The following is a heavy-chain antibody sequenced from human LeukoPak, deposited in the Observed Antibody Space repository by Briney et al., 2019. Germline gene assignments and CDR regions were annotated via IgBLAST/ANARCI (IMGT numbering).Heavy chain of an antibody. Sequence: LPGGSLRLSCAASGFTFSSYEMNWVRQAPGRGLEWVSYISSSGSTIYYADSVKGRFTISRDNAKNSVYLQMNSLRAEDTALYYCARGSGSSWYFYFDYWGQGTLVTVSS. CDR1: GFTFSSYE. V-gene: IGHV3-48*03. D-gene: IGHD6-13*01. CDR3: ARGSGSSWYFYFDY. J-gene: IGHJ4*02. CDR2: ISSSGSTI.